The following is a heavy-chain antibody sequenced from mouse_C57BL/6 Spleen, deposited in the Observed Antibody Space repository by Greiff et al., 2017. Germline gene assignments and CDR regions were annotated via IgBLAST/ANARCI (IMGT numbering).Heavy chain of an antibody. CDR2: IHPNSGST. J-gene: IGHJ3*01. CDR1: GYTFTSYW. CDR3: ARGDWDSAY. Sequence: QVQLKQPGAELVKPGASVKLSCKASGYTFTSYWMHWVKQRPGQGLEWIGMIHPNSGSTNYNEKFKSKATLTVDKSSSTAYMQLSSLTSEDSAVYYCARGDWDSAYWGQGTLVTVSA. D-gene: IGHD4-1*01. V-gene: IGHV1-64*01.